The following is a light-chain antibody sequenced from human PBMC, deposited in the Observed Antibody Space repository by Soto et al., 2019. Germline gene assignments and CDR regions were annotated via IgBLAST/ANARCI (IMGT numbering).Light chain of an antibody. CDR2: DAF. Sequence: PGERATLSCRASQSVSSQKPGQAPRLLIYDAFNRATGITARFSGSGSGTDFTLTISSLESEDFAVYCCHQRSNWLTFGGGTKVEIK. V-gene: IGKV3-11*01. CDR3: HQRSNWLT. CDR1: QSVSS. J-gene: IGKJ4*01.